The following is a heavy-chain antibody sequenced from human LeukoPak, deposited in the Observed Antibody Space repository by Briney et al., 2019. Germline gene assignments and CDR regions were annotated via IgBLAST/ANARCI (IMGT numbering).Heavy chain of an antibody. CDR1: GGTFSSYA. Sequence: GASVKVSCKASGGTFSSYAISWVRQAPGQGLEWVGRIIPIFGIANYAQKFQGRVTITADKSTSTAYMELSSLRSEDTAVYYCARGRESSGWFLGAYYFDYWGQGTLVTVSS. CDR3: ARGRESSGWFLGAYYFDY. J-gene: IGHJ4*02. V-gene: IGHV1-69*04. D-gene: IGHD6-19*01. CDR2: IIPIFGIA.